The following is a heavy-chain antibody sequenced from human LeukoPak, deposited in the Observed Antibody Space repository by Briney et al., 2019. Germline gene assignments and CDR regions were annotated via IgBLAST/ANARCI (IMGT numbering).Heavy chain of an antibody. D-gene: IGHD2-15*01. CDR2: ISSSSSYI. J-gene: IGHJ3*02. CDR3: ASASSGYCSGGSCNGNAFDI. V-gene: IGHV3-21*01. Sequence: GGSLRLSCAASGCTFSSYSMNWVRQAPGKGLEWVSSISSSSSYIYYADSVKGRFIISRDNAKNSLYMQMNSLRAEDTAVYYCASASSGYCSGGSCNGNAFDIWGQGTMVTVSS. CDR1: GCTFSSYS.